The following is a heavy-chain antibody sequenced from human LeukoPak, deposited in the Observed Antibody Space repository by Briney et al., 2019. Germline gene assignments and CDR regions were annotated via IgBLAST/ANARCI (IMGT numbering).Heavy chain of an antibody. V-gene: IGHV3-48*01. Sequence: GGSLRLSCAASGFTFSSYSMNWVRQAPGKGLEWVSYISSSSSTIYYADSVKGRFTISRGNAKNSLYLQMNSLIAEDTAVYYCARESLKGYCSSTSCYYYMDVWGKGTTVTVSS. CDR1: GFTFSSYS. D-gene: IGHD2-2*01. J-gene: IGHJ6*03. CDR2: ISSSSSTI. CDR3: ARESLKGYCSSTSCYYYMDV.